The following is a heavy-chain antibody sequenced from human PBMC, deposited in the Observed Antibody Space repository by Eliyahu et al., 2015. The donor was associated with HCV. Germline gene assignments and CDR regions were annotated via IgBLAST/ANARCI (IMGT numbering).Heavy chain of an antibody. CDR2: IRSDGSNK. V-gene: IGHV3-30*02. J-gene: IGHJ4*02. Sequence: QVQLVXSGGGVVQPXGSLXLSCAASGXTFSASGMHWVRQAPGKGLEWVAFIRSDGSNKYYADSVKGRFTISRDNSKNTLYLQMNSLRAEDTALYYCAKDDPLFDYWGQGTLVTVSS. CDR1: GXTFSASG. CDR3: AKDDPLFDY.